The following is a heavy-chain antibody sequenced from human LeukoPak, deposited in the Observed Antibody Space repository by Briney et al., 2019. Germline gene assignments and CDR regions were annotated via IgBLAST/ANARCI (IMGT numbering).Heavy chain of an antibody. CDR3: ARDTTTTVAGAFDM. V-gene: IGHV3-7*01. Sequence: GGSLRLSCAPSGFTFSSYWMSWVRQAPGKGLEWVANIKQDGSEKHYVESVKGRFTISRDNAKNSLHLQMNSLRAEDTAVYYCARDTTTTVAGAFDMWGQGTMVSVSS. D-gene: IGHD6-19*01. J-gene: IGHJ3*02. CDR1: GFTFSSYW. CDR2: IKQDGSEK.